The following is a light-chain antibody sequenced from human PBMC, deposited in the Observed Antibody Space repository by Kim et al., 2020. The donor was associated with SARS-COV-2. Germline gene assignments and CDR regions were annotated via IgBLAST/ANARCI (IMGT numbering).Light chain of an antibody. CDR2: DAS. CDR1: QTISTW. CDR3: HQYFVYPWT. J-gene: IGKJ1*01. Sequence: SAAVGDSVTITCRASQTISTWLAWCQQKPGKAPKVLIYDASSLQTGVPSRFSGSGSGTEFTLTISSLQPDDFATYYCHQYFVYPWTFGQGTKLEI. V-gene: IGKV1-5*01.